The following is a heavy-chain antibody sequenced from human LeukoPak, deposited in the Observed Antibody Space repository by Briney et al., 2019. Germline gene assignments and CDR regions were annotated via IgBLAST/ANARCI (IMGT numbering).Heavy chain of an antibody. Sequence: PGGSLRLSCAASGFTFSSYAMHWVRQAPGKGLEWVALISYDGNNKYYADSVKGRFTISRDNSKNTLYLQMNSLRAEDTALYYCASISSSWYRSYWGQGTLVTVSS. D-gene: IGHD6-13*01. CDR2: ISYDGNNK. CDR3: ASISSSWYRSY. CDR1: GFTFSSYA. J-gene: IGHJ4*02. V-gene: IGHV3-30*03.